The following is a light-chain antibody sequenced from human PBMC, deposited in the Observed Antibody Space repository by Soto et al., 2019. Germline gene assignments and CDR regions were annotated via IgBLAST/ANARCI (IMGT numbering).Light chain of an antibody. Sequence: EIVLTQSPATLSLSPGERATLSCRATQSVSSYLAWYQQKPGQAPRLLIYDASNRATGIPARFGGSGSGTDFTLTISSLEPEDFAVYFCQQRTNWPTYTFGQGTKLDIK. V-gene: IGKV3-11*01. CDR2: DAS. CDR1: QSVSSY. J-gene: IGKJ2*01. CDR3: QQRTNWPTYT.